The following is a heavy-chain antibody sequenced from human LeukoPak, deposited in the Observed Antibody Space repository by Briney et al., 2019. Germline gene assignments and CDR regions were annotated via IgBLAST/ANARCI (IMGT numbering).Heavy chain of an antibody. J-gene: IGHJ5*02. V-gene: IGHV3-74*01. CDR3: ARDLSYSASGTYYAAWFDP. CDR2: INSDGSST. D-gene: IGHD3-10*01. Sequence: PGGSLRLSCAASGFTFSNYWIHWVRQVPGKGLVWVSRINSDGSSTSYAESVKGQFSISRDNAKNTVYLQMNSLRAEDTAVYLCARDLSYSASGTYYAAWFDPWGQGTLVTVSS. CDR1: GFTFSNYW.